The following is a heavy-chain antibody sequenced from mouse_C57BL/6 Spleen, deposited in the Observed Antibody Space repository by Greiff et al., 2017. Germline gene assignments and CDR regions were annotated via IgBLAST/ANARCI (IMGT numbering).Heavy chain of an antibody. J-gene: IGHJ3*01. V-gene: IGHV7-3*01. Sequence: EVKVEESGGGLVQPGGSLSLSCAASGFTFTDYYMSWVRQPPGKALEWLGFIRNKANGYTTEYSASVKGRFTISRDNSQSILYLQMNALRAEDSATYYCARLGYYGSSYGFAYWGQGTLVTVSA. CDR2: IRNKANGYTT. D-gene: IGHD1-1*01. CDR3: ARLGYYGSSYGFAY. CDR1: GFTFTDYY.